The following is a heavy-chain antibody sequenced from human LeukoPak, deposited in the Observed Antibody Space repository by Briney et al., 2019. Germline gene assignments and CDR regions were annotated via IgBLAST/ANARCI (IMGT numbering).Heavy chain of an antibody. CDR1: GGSFSGYY. D-gene: IGHD3-22*01. V-gene: IGHV4-34*01. Sequence: SETLSLTCAVYGGSFSGYYWSWIRQPPGKGLEWIGEINHSGSTNYNPSLKSRVTISVDTSKSQFSLKLSSVTAADTAVYYCAREGEYDSSGYYPLWGQGTLVTVSS. CDR2: INHSGST. J-gene: IGHJ4*02. CDR3: AREGEYDSSGYYPL.